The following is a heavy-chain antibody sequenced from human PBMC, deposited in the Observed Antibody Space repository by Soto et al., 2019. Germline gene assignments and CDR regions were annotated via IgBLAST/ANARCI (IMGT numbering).Heavy chain of an antibody. CDR3: GRDLPAYYYDSRGYYYPPPIDY. CDR2: ISAYNGNT. V-gene: IGHV1-18*01. D-gene: IGHD3-22*01. J-gene: IGHJ4*02. Sequence: AAVKVSSKASGYTFTSYGIGWVRQAPAQGLEWMGWISAYNGNTNYAQKLQGRVTMTTDTSTSTAYMELRSLRSDDTAVYYCGRDLPAYYYDSRGYYYPPPIDYWGQ. CDR1: GYTFTSYG.